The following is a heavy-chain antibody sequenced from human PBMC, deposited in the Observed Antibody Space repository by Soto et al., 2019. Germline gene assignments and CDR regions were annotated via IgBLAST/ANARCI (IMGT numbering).Heavy chain of an antibody. D-gene: IGHD6-19*01. CDR2: INPNSGGT. Sequence: QVQLVQSGAEVKKPGASVKVSCKASGYTFTDYYMHWVRQAPGQGLEWMGWINPNSGGTNYAQKFQGRVTMTVDTYISTAYMEMNRLRSDDTAVYYCARDQSPSSGWPGMDVWGQGTTVTVSS. J-gene: IGHJ6*02. V-gene: IGHV1-2*02. CDR1: GYTFTDYY. CDR3: ARDQSPSSGWPGMDV.